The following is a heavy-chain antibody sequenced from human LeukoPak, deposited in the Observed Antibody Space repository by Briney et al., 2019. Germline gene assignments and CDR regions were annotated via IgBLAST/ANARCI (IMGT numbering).Heavy chain of an antibody. J-gene: IGHJ6*03. CDR3: ARGHYGSGSYYYYMDV. CDR2: IKQDGSEK. CDR1: GFTSSSYW. D-gene: IGHD3-10*01. Sequence: GGSLRLSCAASGFTSSSYWMSWVRQAPGKGLEWVANIKQDGSEKYYVDSVKGRFTISRDNAKNSLYLQMNSLRAEDTAVYYCARGHYGSGSYYYYMDVWGKGTTVTISS. V-gene: IGHV3-7*01.